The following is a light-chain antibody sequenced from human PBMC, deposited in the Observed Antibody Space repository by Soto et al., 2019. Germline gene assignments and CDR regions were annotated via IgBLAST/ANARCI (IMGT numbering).Light chain of an antibody. CDR1: SSDVGRYNY. J-gene: IGLJ3*02. CDR2: EVR. CDR3: SSYTTTSTLRV. Sequence: QSVLTQPPSASGSPGQSVTFSCTGTSSDVGRYNYVSWYQQHPGKAPKLLIYEVRVRPSGVSIRFSGSKSANTASLTISGLQAEDEADYYCSSYTTTSTLRVFGGGTQLTVL. V-gene: IGLV2-14*01.